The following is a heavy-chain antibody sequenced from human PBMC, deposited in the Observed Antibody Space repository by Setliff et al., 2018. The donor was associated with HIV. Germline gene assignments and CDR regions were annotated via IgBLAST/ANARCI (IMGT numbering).Heavy chain of an antibody. D-gene: IGHD3-10*01. Sequence: GGSLRLSCAASGFILSPYWMHWVRQLPGKGLAWVARIKSDGTTTDYADSVKGRFTISRDNAKNSLYLQMNSLRAEDTAVYYCAREDYYGSGGVSGYWGQGTLVTVSS. J-gene: IGHJ4*02. CDR3: AREDYYGSGGVSGY. CDR1: GFILSPYW. V-gene: IGHV3-74*01. CDR2: IKSDGTTT.